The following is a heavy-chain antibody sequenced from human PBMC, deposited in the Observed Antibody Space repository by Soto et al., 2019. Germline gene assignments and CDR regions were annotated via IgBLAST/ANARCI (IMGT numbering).Heavy chain of an antibody. CDR3: ARHGSSSWSIDY. CDR1: GGSISSSSYY. V-gene: IGHV4-39*01. J-gene: IGHJ4*02. Sequence: QLQLQESGPGLVKPSETLSLTCTVSGGSISSSSYYWGWIRQPPGKGLEWIGSIYYSGSTYYNPSLKSRVTISVDTSKNQFSLKLSSVTAADTAVYYCARHGSSSWSIDYWGQGTLVTVSS. D-gene: IGHD6-13*01. CDR2: IYYSGST.